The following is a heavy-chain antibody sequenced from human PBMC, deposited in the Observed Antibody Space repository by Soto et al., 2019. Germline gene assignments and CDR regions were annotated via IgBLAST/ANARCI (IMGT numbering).Heavy chain of an antibody. D-gene: IGHD5-12*01. CDR3: ASGRIIVAGGFDP. V-gene: IGHV1-8*01. CDR2: MNPSTGNT. CDR1: GYTFTSYD. Sequence: QVQLVQSGAEVKKPGASVKVSCKASGYTFTSYDIIWVRQATGQGLEWMGWMNPSTGNTDSAEKFQGRLTMTRNTSIRPVYVELSSLSVEDTAVYSSASGRIIVAGGFDPWGQGTLVTVPS. J-gene: IGHJ5*02.